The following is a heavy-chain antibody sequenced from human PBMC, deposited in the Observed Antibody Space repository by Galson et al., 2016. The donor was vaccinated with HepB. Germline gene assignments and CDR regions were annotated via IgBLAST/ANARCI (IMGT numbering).Heavy chain of an antibody. J-gene: IGHJ4*02. Sequence: SLRLSCAASGFTFSAYWMAWARQGPGKGLTCLSLINGDESTTVYADSVRGRFTISRDNAKNTLDLRMNSLGVEDTGVYYCVRVEGAKGGVIDYWGQGTLVTVSS. CDR2: INGDESTT. D-gene: IGHD3-16*01. CDR3: VRVEGAKGGVIDY. CDR1: GFTFSAYW. V-gene: IGHV3-74*01.